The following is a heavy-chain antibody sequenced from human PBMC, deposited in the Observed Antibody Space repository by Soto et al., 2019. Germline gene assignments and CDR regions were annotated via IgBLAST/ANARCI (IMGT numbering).Heavy chain of an antibody. CDR1: GFTFSSYG. Sequence: QVQLVESGGGVVQPGRSLRLSCAASGFTFSSYGMHWVRQAPGKGLEWVAVISYDGSNKYYADSVKGRFTISRDNSKNTLYLQMNSLRAVDTAVYYCAKDLRIAVADDGFDYWGQGTLVTVSS. CDR2: ISYDGSNK. D-gene: IGHD6-19*01. CDR3: AKDLRIAVADDGFDY. J-gene: IGHJ4*02. V-gene: IGHV3-30*18.